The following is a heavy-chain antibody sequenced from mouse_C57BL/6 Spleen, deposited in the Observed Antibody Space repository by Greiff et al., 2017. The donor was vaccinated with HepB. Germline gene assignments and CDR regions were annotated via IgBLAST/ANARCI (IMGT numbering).Heavy chain of an antibody. Sequence: EVQLQQSGAELVKPGASVKLSCTASGFNIKDYYMHWVKQRTEQGLEWIGRIDPEDGETKYDPKFQGKATITADTSSNTAYLRLSSLTSEDTAVYYCARDSNFDYWGQGTTLTVSS. CDR3: ARDSNFDY. J-gene: IGHJ2*01. V-gene: IGHV14-2*01. CDR2: IDPEDGET. D-gene: IGHD2-5*01. CDR1: GFNIKDYY.